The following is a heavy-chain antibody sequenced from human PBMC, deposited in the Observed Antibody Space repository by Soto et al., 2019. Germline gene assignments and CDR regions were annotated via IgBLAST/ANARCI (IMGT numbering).Heavy chain of an antibody. Sequence: EVQLVESGGGLVQPGGSLRLSCAASGFTFSDHYMDWVRQAPGEGLEWVARIRNKARSFATEYAASVKGRLSISRDDSWNSLYLQMNSLKIEDTAVYYCARGKSSRDYWFFDIWGRGTLVTVSS. V-gene: IGHV3-72*01. D-gene: IGHD2-2*01. J-gene: IGHJ2*01. CDR2: IRNKARSFAT. CDR3: ARGKSSRDYWFFDI. CDR1: GFTFSDHY.